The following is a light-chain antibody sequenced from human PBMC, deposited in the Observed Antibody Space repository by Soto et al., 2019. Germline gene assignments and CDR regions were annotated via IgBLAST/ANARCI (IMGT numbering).Light chain of an antibody. J-gene: IGKJ1*01. CDR2: AVS. V-gene: IGKV3-20*01. CDR1: RTVDSTY. Sequence: EIVFTQPPGTLSLSPGERATISCRASRTVDSTYLAWYQQKPGQAPRLLIYAVSTRATGIPDRFSGSGSGTDFTLTISRLEPEDFAVYYCQQYNNWPPVTFGQGTKVDI. CDR3: QQYNNWPPVT.